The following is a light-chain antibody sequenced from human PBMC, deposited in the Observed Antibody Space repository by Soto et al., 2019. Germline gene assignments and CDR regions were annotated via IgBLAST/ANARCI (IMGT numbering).Light chain of an antibody. CDR3: SSYTSSSTLV. CDR1: SSDVGGYNY. Sequence: QSVLPQPASVSGSPGQSITISCTGTSSDVGGYNYVSWYQQHPGKAPKLMIYEVSNRPSGVSNRFSGSKSGNTASLTISGLQAEDEAGYYCSSYTSSSTLVFGTGTKVTVL. CDR2: EVS. V-gene: IGLV2-14*01. J-gene: IGLJ1*01.